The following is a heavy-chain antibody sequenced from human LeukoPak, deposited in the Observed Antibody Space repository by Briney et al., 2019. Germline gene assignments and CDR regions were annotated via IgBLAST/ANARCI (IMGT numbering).Heavy chain of an antibody. CDR3: AKDNLRFSSSWYYFDY. D-gene: IGHD6-13*01. Sequence: PGGSLRLSCAASGFTFDDYAMHWVRQAPGKGLDRVSGISWNSGSIGYADSVKGRFTISRDNAKNSLYLQMNSLRAEDTALYYCAKDNLRFSSSWYYFDYWGQGTLVTVSS. CDR2: ISWNSGSI. V-gene: IGHV3-9*01. J-gene: IGHJ4*02. CDR1: GFTFDDYA.